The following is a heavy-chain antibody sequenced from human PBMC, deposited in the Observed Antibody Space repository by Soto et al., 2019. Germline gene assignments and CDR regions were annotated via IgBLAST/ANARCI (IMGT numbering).Heavy chain of an antibody. D-gene: IGHD3-16*01. J-gene: IGHJ6*02. Sequence: VASVKVSCKASGGTFSSYAISWVRQAPGQGLEWMGGIIPIFGTANYAQKFQGRVTITADKSTSTAYMELSSLRSEDTAVYYCAREHGGYDYYYYGMDVWGQGTKVTVSS. CDR3: AREHGGYDYYYYGMDV. CDR1: GGTFSSYA. CDR2: IIPIFGTA. V-gene: IGHV1-69*06.